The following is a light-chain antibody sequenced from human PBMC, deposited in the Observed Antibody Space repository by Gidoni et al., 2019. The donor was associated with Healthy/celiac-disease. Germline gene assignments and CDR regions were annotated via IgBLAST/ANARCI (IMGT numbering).Light chain of an antibody. J-gene: IGKJ5*01. Sequence: DIVMTQSPDSLAVSLGERATINCKSRQSILYSSNNKNYLALYQQKPGQPPKLLIYWASTRESGVPDRFSGSGSGTDFTLTISSLQAEDVAVYYCQQYYGTPITFGQGTRLEIK. CDR2: WAS. V-gene: IGKV4-1*01. CDR1: QSILYSSNNKNY. CDR3: QQYYGTPIT.